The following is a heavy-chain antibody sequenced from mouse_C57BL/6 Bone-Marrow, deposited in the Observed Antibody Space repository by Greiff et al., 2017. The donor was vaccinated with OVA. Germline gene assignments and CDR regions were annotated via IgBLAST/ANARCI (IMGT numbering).Heavy chain of an antibody. V-gene: IGHV1-69*01. CDR1: GYTFTSYW. CDR2: IDPSDSHT. CDR3: ARNCDGYYDFDY. J-gene: IGHJ2*01. Sequence: QVQLQQSGAELVMPGASVKLSCKASGYTFTSYWMHWVKQRPGQGLEWIGEIDPSDSHTNYNQKFKGKSTLTVDKSSSTAYMQLSSLTSEDSAVYYCARNCDGYYDFDYWGQGTTLTVSS. D-gene: IGHD2-3*01.